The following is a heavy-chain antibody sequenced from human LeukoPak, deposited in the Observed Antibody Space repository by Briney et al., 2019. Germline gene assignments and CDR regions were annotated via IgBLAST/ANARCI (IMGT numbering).Heavy chain of an antibody. J-gene: IGHJ4*02. CDR1: GGIFSSYA. CDR2: IIPIFGTA. D-gene: IGHD6-19*01. CDR3: ARGRIAVAGTFDY. V-gene: IGHV1-69*06. Sequence: ASVKVSCKASGGIFSSYAISWVRQAPGQGLEWMGGIIPIFGTANYAQKFQGRVTITADKSTSTAYMELSSLRSEGTAVYYCARGRIAVAGTFDYWGQGTLVTVSS.